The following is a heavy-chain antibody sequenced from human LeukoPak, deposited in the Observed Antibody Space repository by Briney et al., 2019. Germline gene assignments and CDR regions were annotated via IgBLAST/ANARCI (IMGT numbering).Heavy chain of an antibody. V-gene: IGHV4-61*01. CDR2: IYYSGST. D-gene: IGHD3-22*01. CDR3: ARDQYDSSGFDY. Sequence: SETLSLTCTVSGGSITSSSYYWSGIRQPPGKGLEWIGYIYYSGSTNYNPSLKSRVTISVDTSKNQFFLKLSSVTAADTAVYYCARDQYDSSGFDYWGQGTLVTVSS. CDR1: GGSITSSSYY. J-gene: IGHJ4*02.